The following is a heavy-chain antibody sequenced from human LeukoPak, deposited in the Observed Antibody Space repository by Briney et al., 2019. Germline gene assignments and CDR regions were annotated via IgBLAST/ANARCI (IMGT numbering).Heavy chain of an antibody. V-gene: IGHV1-18*01. CDR3: ARYVTGYSYGTD. Sequence: PVASVKVSCKASGCTFINYGISWVRQAPGQGPEWMGWISGYNANTNYAQKFQGRVTMTTDTSTSTAYMELRSLRSDDTAVYYCARYVTGYSYGTDWGQGTLVTVSS. J-gene: IGHJ4*02. CDR1: GCTFINYG. CDR2: ISGYNANT. D-gene: IGHD5-18*01.